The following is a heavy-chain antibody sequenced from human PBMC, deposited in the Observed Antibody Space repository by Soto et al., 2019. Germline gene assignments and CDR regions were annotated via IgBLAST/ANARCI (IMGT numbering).Heavy chain of an antibody. CDR2: ISAYNGNT. V-gene: IGHV1-18*01. Sequence: QVQLVQSGAEVKKPGASVKVSCKASGYTFTSYGISWVRQAPGQGLEWMGWISAYNGNTNYAQKLQGRVTMTTDTSTSTAYMELRSLRSDDTAVCYCARDGTVTTIGAGAFFDYWGQGTLVTVSS. D-gene: IGHD4-17*01. CDR1: GYTFTSYG. CDR3: ARDGTVTTIGAGAFFDY. J-gene: IGHJ4*02.